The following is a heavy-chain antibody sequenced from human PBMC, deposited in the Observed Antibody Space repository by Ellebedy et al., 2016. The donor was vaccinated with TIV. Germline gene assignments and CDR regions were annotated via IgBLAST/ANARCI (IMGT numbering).Heavy chain of an antibody. CDR3: AKTSGGQYSGSSWFAAFDY. CDR2: VSGSGRDT. V-gene: IGHV3-23*01. CDR1: GFTYRDYA. D-gene: IGHD1-26*01. J-gene: IGHJ4*02. Sequence: GESLKISCTASGFTYRDYAMSWVRQAPGKGLEWVSGVSGSGRDTFYAESVRGRFTISRDNSKNTVSLQINSLRAEDVGIYFCAKTSGGQYSGSSWFAAFDYWGQGTLVTVSS.